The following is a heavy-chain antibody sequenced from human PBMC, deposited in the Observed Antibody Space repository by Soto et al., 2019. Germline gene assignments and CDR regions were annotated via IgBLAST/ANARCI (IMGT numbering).Heavy chain of an antibody. J-gene: IGHJ6*02. CDR2: IWYDGSNK. V-gene: IGHV3-33*01. CDR3: ARATSTGYYGMDV. Sequence: GGSLRLSCAASGFTFSSYGMHWVRQAPGKGLEWVAVIWYDGSNKYYADSVKGRFTISRDNSKNTLYLQMNSLRAEDTAVYYCARATSTGYYGMDVWGPGTTVNVSS. D-gene: IGHD4-17*01. CDR1: GFTFSSYG.